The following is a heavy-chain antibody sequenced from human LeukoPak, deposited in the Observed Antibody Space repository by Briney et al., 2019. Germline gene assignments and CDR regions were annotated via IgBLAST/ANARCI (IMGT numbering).Heavy chain of an antibody. CDR3: ARVGAAITPFDY. Sequence: GGSLRLSCAASGFTFRSYSMNWVRRAPGKGLEWVSSISSSSSYIYYADSVKGRFTISRDNAKNSLYLQMNSLRAEDTAVYYCARVGAAITPFDYWGQGTLVTVSS. D-gene: IGHD1-26*01. V-gene: IGHV3-21*01. CDR2: ISSSSSYI. CDR1: GFTFRSYS. J-gene: IGHJ4*02.